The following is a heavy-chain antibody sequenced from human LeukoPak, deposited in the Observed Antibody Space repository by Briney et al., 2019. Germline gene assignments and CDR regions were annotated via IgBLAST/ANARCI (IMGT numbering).Heavy chain of an antibody. CDR2: VSDGGRT. J-gene: IGHJ4*02. V-gene: IGHV4-59*01. D-gene: IGHD1-14*01. CDR1: GGPITSYY. CDR3: ARASTTFDD. Sequence: SETLSLTCSVSGGPITSYYWSWIRQPPGKGLEWIGHVSDGGRTNYSPSLRSRVSISVDTSKNQFSLKPNSVTAADTAVYFCARASTTFDDWGQGTLVTVSS.